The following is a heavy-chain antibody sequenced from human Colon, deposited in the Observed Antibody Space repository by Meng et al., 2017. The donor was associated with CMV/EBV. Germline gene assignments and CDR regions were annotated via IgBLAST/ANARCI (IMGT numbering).Heavy chain of an antibody. CDR3: ARSLGYCSSGTCYTNWFDP. CDR2: INVKDGNT. V-gene: IGHV1-18*01. Sequence: QVQLVQSGAEVKKPGASVMVSCTASGYTFNHYGIAWVRQAPGQGLEWMGWINVKDGNTNYAENFQGRVTMTTDTSTSTAYLDLRSLRSDDTAVYFCARSLGYCSSGTCYTNWFDPWGQGTLVTVSS. D-gene: IGHD2-15*01. J-gene: IGHJ5*02. CDR1: GYTFNHYG.